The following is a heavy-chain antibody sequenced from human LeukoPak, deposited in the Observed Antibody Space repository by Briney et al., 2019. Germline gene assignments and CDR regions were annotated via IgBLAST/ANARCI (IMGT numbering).Heavy chain of an antibody. Sequence: SETLSLTCGVFGVSINDYYWSWIRQSPGKGLEWIGEISHTEGTRYNPSLESRVTMSVGTSENQLSLKLIFVTAADTAVYYCARIRCGHSGSVCYNHWGLGTLVIVSS. D-gene: IGHD3-9*01. V-gene: IGHV4-34*01. CDR1: GVSINDYY. CDR2: ISHTEGT. CDR3: ARIRCGHSGSVCYNH. J-gene: IGHJ4*02.